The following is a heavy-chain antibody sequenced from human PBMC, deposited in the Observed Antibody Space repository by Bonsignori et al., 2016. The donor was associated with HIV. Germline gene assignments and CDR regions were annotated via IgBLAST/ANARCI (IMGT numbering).Heavy chain of an antibody. CDR3: ARARITLFRGAFDY. V-gene: IGHV3-69-1*01. Sequence: WIRQPPGKGLEWVSVSYGSLTHYADSVKGRFTISRDNAKNSLYLQMNSLRAEDTAVYYCARARITLFRGAFDYWGQGTLVTVSS. J-gene: IGHJ4*02. CDR2: SYGSLT. D-gene: IGHD3-10*01.